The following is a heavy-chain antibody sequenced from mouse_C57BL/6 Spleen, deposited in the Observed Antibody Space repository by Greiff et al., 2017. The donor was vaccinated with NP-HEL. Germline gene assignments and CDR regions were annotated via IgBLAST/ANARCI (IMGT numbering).Heavy chain of an antibody. D-gene: IGHD3-2*01. Sequence: EVMLVESEGGLVQPGSSMKLSCTASGFTFSDYYMAWVRQVPEKGLEWVANINYDGSSTYYLDSLKSRFIISRDNAKNILYLQMSSPKSEDTATYYCARDDRANSMDYWGQGTSVTVSS. CDR1: GFTFSDYY. J-gene: IGHJ4*01. CDR2: INYDGSST. V-gene: IGHV5-16*01. CDR3: ARDDRANSMDY.